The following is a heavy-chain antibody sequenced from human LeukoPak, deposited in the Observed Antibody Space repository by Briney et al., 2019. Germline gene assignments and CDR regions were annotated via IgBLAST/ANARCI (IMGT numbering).Heavy chain of an antibody. V-gene: IGHV3-23*01. D-gene: IGHD6-13*01. CDR2: ISGSGEST. Sequence: GGSLRTLCSASGFTFSSYGMNWVRQAPGKGLEWVSGISGSGESTYYADSVKGRFTISRDNSKNTLYLQMNSLRAEDTAVYYCAKVWQQPFYYFDCWGQGTLVTVSS. CDR3: AKVWQQPFYYFDC. CDR1: GFTFSSYG. J-gene: IGHJ4*02.